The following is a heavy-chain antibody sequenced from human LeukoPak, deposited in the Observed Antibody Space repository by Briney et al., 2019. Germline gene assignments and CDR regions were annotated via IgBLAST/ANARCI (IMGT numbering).Heavy chain of an antibody. CDR2: INPSGGST. CDR3: ARDLSPGVNPIPRGPFQH. J-gene: IGHJ1*01. V-gene: IGHV1-46*01. Sequence: ASVKVSCKASGYTFTSYYMHWVRQAPGQGLEWMGIINPSGGSTSYAQKFQGRVTMTRDTSTSTVYMELSSLRSEDTAVYYCARDLSPGVNPIPRGPFQHWGQGTLVTVSS. CDR1: GYTFTSYY. D-gene: IGHD4-23*01.